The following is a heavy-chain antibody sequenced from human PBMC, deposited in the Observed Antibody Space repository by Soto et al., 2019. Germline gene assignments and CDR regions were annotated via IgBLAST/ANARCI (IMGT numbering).Heavy chain of an antibody. CDR3: AREGWPLLQTGMDV. CDR1: GFTFRSYS. J-gene: IGHJ6*02. CDR2: ISSSNRTI. V-gene: IGHV3-48*02. Sequence: LRLSCSASGFTFRSYSMNWVRQAPGKGLEWVSYISSSNRTINYADSVKGRFIISRDNAKNSLYLQMHSLRDEDTAVYYCAREGWPLLQTGMDVWGQGTTVTVSS. D-gene: IGHD2-15*01.